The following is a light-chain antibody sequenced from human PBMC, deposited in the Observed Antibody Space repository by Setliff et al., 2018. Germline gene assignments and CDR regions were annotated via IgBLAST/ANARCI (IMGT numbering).Light chain of an antibody. CDR1: SSDVGNYNL. V-gene: IGLV2-14*02. Sequence: QSALTQPASVPGSPGQSITISCTGTSSDVGNYNLVFWYQQHPGKAPKLMIYDVSIRPSGVSTRFSGSKSANTASLTISGLQAEDEADYYCVSYTNSATLVFGGGTKVTVL. J-gene: IGLJ2*01. CDR3: VSYTNSATLV. CDR2: DVS.